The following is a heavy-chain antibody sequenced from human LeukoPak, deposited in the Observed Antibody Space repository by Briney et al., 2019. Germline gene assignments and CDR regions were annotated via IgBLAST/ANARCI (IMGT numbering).Heavy chain of an antibody. D-gene: IGHD3/OR15-3a*01. CDR2: INPIRVST. CDR3: AGGLVPSRPNCFDP. Sequence: SVTVSYKPSRYTFTSYYMHWVRQAPGQGVEGIGVINPIRVSTSYAQKCQGRVTMTRDMSTSKVYMELSSLRSEDTAVYYCAGGLVPSRPNCFDPWGKGTLVTVSS. J-gene: IGHJ5*02. V-gene: IGHV1-46*01. CDR1: RYTFTSYY.